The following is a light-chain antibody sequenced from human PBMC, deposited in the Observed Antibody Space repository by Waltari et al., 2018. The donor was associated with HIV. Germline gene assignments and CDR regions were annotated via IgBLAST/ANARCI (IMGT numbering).Light chain of an antibody. CDR2: GAT. CDR1: QSVGGN. V-gene: IGKV3-15*01. J-gene: IGKJ1*01. Sequence: EIVMTQSPATLSVSPWDIATLSCRASQSVGGNLAWYQVRLVRTPSLLIYGATSRTTGFPARFSGRGSGTEFTLTISVLQSEDFAIYYCQQYNELPQTFGQGTRV. CDR3: QQYNELPQT.